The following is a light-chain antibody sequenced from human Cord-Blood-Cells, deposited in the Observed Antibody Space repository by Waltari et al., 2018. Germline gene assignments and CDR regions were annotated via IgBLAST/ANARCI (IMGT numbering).Light chain of an antibody. Sequence: DIVMTQTPLSLSVTPGQPASISCKSSQSLLHSDGKTYLYWYLRKPGQSPQLLIYEVSGRFSGVPDRFSGSGSGTDFTLKISRVEAEDVGVYYCMQGIHLRTFGQGTKVEIK. CDR1: QSLLHSDGKTY. V-gene: IGKV2-29*02. CDR2: EVS. CDR3: MQGIHLRT. J-gene: IGKJ1*01.